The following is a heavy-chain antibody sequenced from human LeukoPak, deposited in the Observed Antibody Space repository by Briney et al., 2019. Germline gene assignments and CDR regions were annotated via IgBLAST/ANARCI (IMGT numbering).Heavy chain of an antibody. CDR1: GGSISRTTYY. D-gene: IGHD1-14*01. Sequence: SETLSLTCAVSGGSISRTTYYWGWIRQPPGKGLEWIGSVYYSGITYYNPSLKSRVSISVDTSKNQFSLKLNSVTAADTAVYYCAKTRPTERAFDIWGQGTLVTVSS. CDR3: AKTRPTERAFDI. J-gene: IGHJ3*02. CDR2: VYYSGIT. V-gene: IGHV4-39*07.